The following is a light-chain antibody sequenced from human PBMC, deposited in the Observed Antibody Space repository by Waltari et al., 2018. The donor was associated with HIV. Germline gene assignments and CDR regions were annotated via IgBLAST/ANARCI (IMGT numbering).Light chain of an antibody. J-gene: IGLJ2*01. CDR1: SSDVGGYNY. Sequence: QSALPHPASVSGSPGQSIPISCTGTSSDVGGYNYVSWYQQHPDKAPKLMIYEVSNRPSGVSKRFSGSKSGNTAALTISGLQAEDEADYYCSSYTSSSVVFGGGTKLTVL. CDR2: EVS. CDR3: SSYTSSSVV. V-gene: IGLV2-14*01.